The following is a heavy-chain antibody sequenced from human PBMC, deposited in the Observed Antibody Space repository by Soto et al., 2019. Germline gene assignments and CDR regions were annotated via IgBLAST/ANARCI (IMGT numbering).Heavy chain of an antibody. CDR2: ISGSGGST. Sequence: EVQLLESGGGLVQPGGSLRLSCAASGFTFSSYAMSWVRQAPGKGLEWVSAISGSGGSTYYADSVKGRFTISRDNSKNTLYLQMNSLRAEDTAVYYCAKGLRPLNYYYDSSGYNDAFDIWGQGTMVTVSS. J-gene: IGHJ3*02. V-gene: IGHV3-23*01. CDR3: AKGLRPLNYYYDSSGYNDAFDI. D-gene: IGHD3-22*01. CDR1: GFTFSSYA.